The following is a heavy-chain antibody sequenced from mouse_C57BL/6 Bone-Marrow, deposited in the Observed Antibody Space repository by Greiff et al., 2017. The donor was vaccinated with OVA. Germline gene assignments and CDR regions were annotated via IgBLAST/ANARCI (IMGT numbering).Heavy chain of an antibody. CDR1: GYTFTSYG. Sequence: QVQLKESGAELARPGASVKLSCKASGYTFTSYGISWVKQRTGQGLEWIGEIYPRSGNTYYNEKFKGKATLTADKSSSTAYMELRSLTSEDSAVYFCARSIYDYDWFAYWGQGTLVTVSA. J-gene: IGHJ3*01. V-gene: IGHV1-81*01. D-gene: IGHD2-4*01. CDR2: IYPRSGNT. CDR3: ARSIYDYDWFAY.